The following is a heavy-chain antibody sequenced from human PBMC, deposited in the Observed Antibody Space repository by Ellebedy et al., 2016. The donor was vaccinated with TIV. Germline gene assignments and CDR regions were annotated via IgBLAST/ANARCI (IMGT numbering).Heavy chain of an antibody. CDR1: GGSISSYY. CDR3: ARHEAIYDILTGPFDY. CDR2: IYYSGST. J-gene: IGHJ4*02. D-gene: IGHD3-9*01. V-gene: IGHV4-59*08. Sequence: MPSETLSLTCTVSGGSISSYYWSWIRQPPGKGLEWIGYIYYSGSTNYNPSLKSRVTISVDTSKNQFSLKLSSVTAADTAVYYCARHEAIYDILTGPFDYWGQGTLVTVSS.